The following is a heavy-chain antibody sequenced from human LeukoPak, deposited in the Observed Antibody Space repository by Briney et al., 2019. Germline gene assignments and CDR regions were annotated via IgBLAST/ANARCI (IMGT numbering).Heavy chain of an antibody. D-gene: IGHD1-1*01. CDR1: GYSFTSYW. Sequence: GESLKISCKGSGYSFTSYWISWVRQMPGKGLEWMGRIDPSDSYTNYSPSFQGHVTISADKSISTAYLQWSSLKASDTAMYYCARTVQLELPFLDYWGQGTLVTVSS. CDR2: IDPSDSYT. CDR3: ARTVQLELPFLDY. V-gene: IGHV5-10-1*01. J-gene: IGHJ4*02.